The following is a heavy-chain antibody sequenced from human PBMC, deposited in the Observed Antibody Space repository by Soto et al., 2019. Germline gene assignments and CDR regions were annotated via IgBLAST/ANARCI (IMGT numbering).Heavy chain of an antibody. V-gene: IGHV4-30-4*08. Sequence: SETLSLTCIVSGGSISNYYWSWIRQPPGKGLEWIGYIYYSGSTYYNPSLKSRVTISVDTSKNQFSLKLSSVTAADTAVYYCARTEMATVYFDYWGQGTLVTVSS. D-gene: IGHD4-4*01. CDR3: ARTEMATVYFDY. CDR2: IYYSGST. CDR1: GGSISNYY. J-gene: IGHJ4*02.